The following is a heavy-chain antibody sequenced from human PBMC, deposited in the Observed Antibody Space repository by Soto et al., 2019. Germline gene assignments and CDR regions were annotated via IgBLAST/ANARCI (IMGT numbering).Heavy chain of an antibody. D-gene: IGHD6-13*01. V-gene: IGHV1-18*01. J-gene: IGHJ5*02. Sequence: GASVKVSCKASGYTFTSYAISWVRQAPGQGLEWMGWISAYNGNTNYAQKLQGRVTMTTDTSTTTAYMELRSLRSDDTAVYYCARWGSPGSSSWANWFDPWGQGTLVTVSS. CDR2: ISAYNGNT. CDR3: ARWGSPGSSSWANWFDP. CDR1: GYTFTSYA.